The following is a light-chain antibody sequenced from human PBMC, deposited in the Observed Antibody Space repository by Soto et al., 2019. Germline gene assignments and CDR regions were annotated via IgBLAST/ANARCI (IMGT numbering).Light chain of an antibody. Sequence: EIVMTQSPATLSVSPGERATLSCRASQSVSSNLAWYQQKPGQPPRLLIYGASTRATGIPARFSGSGSGTEFTLIISSLQSEDFAVYYCQQYDKWPPLTFGGGTKVEI. J-gene: IGKJ4*01. CDR3: QQYDKWPPLT. CDR2: GAS. CDR1: QSVSSN. V-gene: IGKV3-15*01.